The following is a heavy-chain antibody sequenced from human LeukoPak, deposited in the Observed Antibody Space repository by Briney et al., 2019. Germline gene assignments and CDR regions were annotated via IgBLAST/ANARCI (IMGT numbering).Heavy chain of an antibody. CDR3: ARLRAGYCGGDCYQP. Sequence: SETLSLTCTVSGDSISSTSYYWGWIRQPPGKGLEWIGSIYYSGSSYYNPSLKSRVTMSVDTSKNQSSLKLNSVTAADTAVYYCARLRAGYCGGDCYQPWGQGTLVTVSS. D-gene: IGHD2-21*02. CDR1: GDSISSTSYY. CDR2: IYYSGSS. V-gene: IGHV4-39*01. J-gene: IGHJ5*02.